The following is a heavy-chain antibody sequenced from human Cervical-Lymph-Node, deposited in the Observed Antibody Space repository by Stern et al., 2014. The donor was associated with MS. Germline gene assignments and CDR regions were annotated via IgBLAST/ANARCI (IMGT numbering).Heavy chain of an antibody. CDR2: VSYDGTQR. CDR3: ARGGRGVGLEY. J-gene: IGHJ4*02. V-gene: IGHV3-30-3*01. Sequence: VQLLESGGGVVQPGRSLSLSCVASGFTFSTYAMHWVRQAPGKGLEWVAFVSYDGTQRNLTDSVKARFTISRDNSKNTLYLHMNSLRDEDTAVYFCARGGRGVGLEYWGQGALVTVSS. D-gene: IGHD3-10*01. CDR1: GFTFSTYA.